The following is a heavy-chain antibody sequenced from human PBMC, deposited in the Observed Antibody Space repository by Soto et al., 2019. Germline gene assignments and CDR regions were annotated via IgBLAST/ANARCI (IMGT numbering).Heavy chain of an antibody. V-gene: IGHV1-69*13. CDR2: IIPIFGTA. J-gene: IGHJ5*02. D-gene: IGHD3-22*01. CDR1: GGTFSSYA. CDR3: ARDPYYYDSSGYYP. Sequence: ASVKVSCKASGGTFSSYAISWVRQAPGQGLEWMGGIIPIFGTANYAQKFQGRVTITADESTSTAYMELSSLRSEDTAVYYCARDPYYYDSSGYYPWGQGTLVTV.